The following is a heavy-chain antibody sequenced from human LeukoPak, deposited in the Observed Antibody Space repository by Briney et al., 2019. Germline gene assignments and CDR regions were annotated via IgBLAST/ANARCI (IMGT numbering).Heavy chain of an antibody. CDR1: GGSISSYY. V-gene: IGHV4-59*12. CDR2: IYYSGST. CDR3: ARGEAAAAADWYFDL. D-gene: IGHD6-13*01. Sequence: PSETLSLTCTVCGGSISSYYSSWIRQPPGKGLEWLGYIYYSGSTYYNPSLKSRVTISVDTSKNQFSLKLSSVTAADTAVYYCARGEAAAAADWYFDLWGLGTLVTVSS. J-gene: IGHJ2*01.